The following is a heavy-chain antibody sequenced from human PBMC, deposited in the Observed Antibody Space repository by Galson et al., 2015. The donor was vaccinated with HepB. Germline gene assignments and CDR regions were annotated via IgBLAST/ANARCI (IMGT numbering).Heavy chain of an antibody. Sequence: SLRLSCAASGLTFSSYGMHWVRQAPGKGLEWVAVISYDGSKKYYADSAKGRFTISRDNSKNTLYLQMNSLRLEDTAVYYCAKGGYSSNWYFEYWGQGTLVTVSS. D-gene: IGHD6-13*01. V-gene: IGHV3-30*18. J-gene: IGHJ4*02. CDR2: ISYDGSKK. CDR3: AKGGYSSNWYFEY. CDR1: GLTFSSYG.